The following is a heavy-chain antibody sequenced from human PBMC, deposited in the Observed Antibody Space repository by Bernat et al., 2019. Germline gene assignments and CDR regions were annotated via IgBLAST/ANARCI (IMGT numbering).Heavy chain of an antibody. D-gene: IGHD3-16*01. V-gene: IGHV3-49*05. Sequence: EVQLVESGGGLVKPGRALRLSCTASGFTFGDYAMSWFRQAPGKGLEWVGFIRSKAYGGTTEYAASVKGRVTISRDEAKSSAERQRNSLKTEDTAGEDGTRDRRGRRTGGGVISALESWGQGTRVT. J-gene: IGHJ3*02. CDR1: GFTFGDYA. CDR3: TRDRRGRRTGGGVISALES. CDR2: IRSKAYGGTT.